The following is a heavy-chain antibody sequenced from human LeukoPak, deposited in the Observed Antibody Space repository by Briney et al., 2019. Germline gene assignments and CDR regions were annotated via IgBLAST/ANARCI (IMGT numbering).Heavy chain of an antibody. V-gene: IGHV1-8*01. CDR2: MNPNSGNT. Sequence: EASVKVSCKASGYTFTSYDINWVRRATGQGLEWMGWMNPNSGNTGYAQKFQGRVTMTRNTSISTAYMELSSLRSEGTAVYYCARGIVVVPAAIGGRRDWFDPWGQGTLVTVSS. CDR3: ARGIVVVPAAIGGRRDWFDP. J-gene: IGHJ5*02. CDR1: GYTFTSYD. D-gene: IGHD2-2*01.